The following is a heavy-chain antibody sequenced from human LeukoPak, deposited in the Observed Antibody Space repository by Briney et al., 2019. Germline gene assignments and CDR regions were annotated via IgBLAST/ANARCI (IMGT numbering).Heavy chain of an antibody. D-gene: IGHD2-8*02. CDR3: ARGVPTGVDYFDY. V-gene: IGHV3-7*01. Sequence: GGSLRLSCAASGFIFKKYWMNWVRQAPGRGLEWVAVIKQDGSDKYYVDSLKGRFTISRDNAKNSLYLQMNSLRAEDTAVYYCARGVPTGVDYFDYWGQGTLVTVSS. CDR2: IKQDGSDK. CDR1: GFIFKKYW. J-gene: IGHJ4*02.